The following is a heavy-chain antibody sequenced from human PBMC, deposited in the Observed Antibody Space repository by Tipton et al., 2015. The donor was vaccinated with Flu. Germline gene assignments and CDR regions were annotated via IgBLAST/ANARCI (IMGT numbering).Heavy chain of an antibody. V-gene: IGHV3-7*03. CDR1: GFTFSLYW. Sequence: SLRLSCAASGFTFSLYWMTWVRRAPGKGLEWVANIKQDGSEHYYLDSVKGRFTISRDNAKNTLYLQMNSLRADDTAVYYCARQIGGGDCYWGQGTLVTVSS. CDR2: IKQDGSEH. D-gene: IGHD2-21*01. CDR3: ARQIGGGDCY. J-gene: IGHJ4*02.